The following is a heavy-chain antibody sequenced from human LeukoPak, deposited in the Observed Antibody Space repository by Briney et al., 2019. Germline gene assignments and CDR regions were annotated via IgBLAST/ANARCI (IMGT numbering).Heavy chain of an antibody. J-gene: IGHJ4*02. CDR3: ARTDIVATIKLPPTYFDY. V-gene: IGHV4-39*07. CDR2: IYYSGST. Sequence: SETLSLTCTVSGGSISSSSYYWGWIRQPPGKGLEWIGSIYYSGSTYYNPSLKSRVTISVDTSKNQFSLKLSSVTAADTAVYYCARTDIVATIKLPPTYFDYWGQGTLVTVSS. CDR1: GGSISSSSYY. D-gene: IGHD5-12*01.